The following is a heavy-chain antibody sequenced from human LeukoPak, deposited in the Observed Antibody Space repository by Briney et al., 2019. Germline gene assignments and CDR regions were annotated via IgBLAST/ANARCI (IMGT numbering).Heavy chain of an antibody. D-gene: IGHD3-3*01. CDR3: ARDYDFWSGITGPFDY. CDR1: GFTFSSYS. CDR2: ISSSSTI. V-gene: IGHV3-48*01. Sequence: PGGSLRLSCAASGFTFSSYSMNWVRQAPGKGLEWVSYISSSSTIYYADSVKGRFTISRDNAKDSLYLQMNSLRAEDTAVYYCARDYDFWSGITGPFDYWGQGTLVTVSS. J-gene: IGHJ4*02.